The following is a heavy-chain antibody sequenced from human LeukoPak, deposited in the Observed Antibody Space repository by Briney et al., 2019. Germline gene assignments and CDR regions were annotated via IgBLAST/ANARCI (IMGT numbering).Heavy chain of an antibody. CDR3: ASLGDFFGSGSYAPFDY. V-gene: IGHV1-2*02. CDR1: GYTFTGFY. J-gene: IGHJ4*02. CDR2: INPNTGGT. D-gene: IGHD3-10*01. Sequence: GASVKVSCKASGYTFTGFYMHWVRQAPGQGLEWMGWINPNTGGTNYAQKLQGGVTMTRDTSITTAYMELSRLTSDDTAVYYCASLGDFFGSGSYAPFDYWGQGSLVTVSS.